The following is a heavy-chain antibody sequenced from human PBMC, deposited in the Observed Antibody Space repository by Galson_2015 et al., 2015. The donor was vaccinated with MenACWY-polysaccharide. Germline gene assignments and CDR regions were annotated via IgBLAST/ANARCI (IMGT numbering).Heavy chain of an antibody. CDR2: IRRSGTHT. Sequence: SLRLSCAASGFTFTSYAMSWVRQAPGKGLEWVSAIRRSGTHTYYADSVKGRFTISRDNSKNTLYLQMNSLRAEDAAVYYCAKDSTDFLSVAGRFDHWGQVTLVTVSS. V-gene: IGHV3-23*01. CDR1: GFTFTSYA. CDR3: AKDSTDFLSVAGRFDH. J-gene: IGHJ5*02. D-gene: IGHD3-3*01.